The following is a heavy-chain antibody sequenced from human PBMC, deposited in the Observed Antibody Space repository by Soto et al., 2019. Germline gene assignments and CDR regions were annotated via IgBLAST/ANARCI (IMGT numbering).Heavy chain of an antibody. Sequence: SETLSLTCTVSGGSISDGDCYWSWIRQPPGKGLEWIGFIYYSGSTYYNLSLKSRVTISVDTSKNQFSLKLSSVSAADTAVYYCARSDGRYWGQGTLVTVSS. CDR3: ARSDGRY. J-gene: IGHJ4*02. CDR2: IYYSGST. V-gene: IGHV4-61*08. CDR1: GGSISDGDCY.